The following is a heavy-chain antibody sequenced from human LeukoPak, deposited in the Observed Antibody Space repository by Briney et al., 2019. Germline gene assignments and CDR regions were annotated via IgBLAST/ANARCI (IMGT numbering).Heavy chain of an antibody. CDR3: ARTNYDILTGYSPHFDY. D-gene: IGHD3-9*01. J-gene: IGHJ4*02. CDR2: MNPNSGNT. Sequence: ASVKVSCKASGYTFKNYDINWVRQATGQGLEWMGWMNPNSGNTGFAQKFQDRVTMTRDTSISTAYMELSRLRSDDTAVYYCARTNYDILTGYSPHFDYWGQGTLVTVSS. V-gene: IGHV1-8*02. CDR1: GYTFKNYD.